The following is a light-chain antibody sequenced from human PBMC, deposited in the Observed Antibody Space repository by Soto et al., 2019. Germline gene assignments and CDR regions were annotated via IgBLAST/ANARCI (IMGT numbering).Light chain of an antibody. CDR2: AAS. J-gene: IGKJ4*01. CDR3: QQTYAAPLT. V-gene: IGKV1-39*01. CDR1: PPISVY. Sequence: DIRMTQSPFSLSAFLLDAVPIXGKTGPPISVYLNWYQQKPGKAPTLLISAASTLQSGVPSRFSGSGKGTHFTLSISDLRPEDFATYYCQQTYAAPLTFGGGTKVDIK.